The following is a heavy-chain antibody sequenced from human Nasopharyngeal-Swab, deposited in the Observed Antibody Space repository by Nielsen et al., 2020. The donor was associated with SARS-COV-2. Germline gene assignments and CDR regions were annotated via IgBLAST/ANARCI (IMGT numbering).Heavy chain of an antibody. Sequence: SETLSLTCTVSGGSISSYYWSWIRQPPGKGLEWIGYIYYSGSTNYNPSLKSRVTISVDTSKNQFSLKLSSVTAADTAVYYCARVHGDYAYFDYWGQGTLVTDPS. CDR1: GGSISSYY. CDR3: ARVHGDYAYFDY. CDR2: IYYSGST. V-gene: IGHV4-59*01. D-gene: IGHD4-17*01. J-gene: IGHJ4*02.